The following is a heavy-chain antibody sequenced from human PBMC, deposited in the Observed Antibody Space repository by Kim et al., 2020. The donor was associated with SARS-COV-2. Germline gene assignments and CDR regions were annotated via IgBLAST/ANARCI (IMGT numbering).Heavy chain of an antibody. J-gene: IGHJ4*02. V-gene: IGHV4-39*07. CDR3: AREGYYDSSGYFLF. D-gene: IGHD3-22*01. CDR2: IYYSGST. Sequence: SETLSLTCTVSGGSISSSSYYWGWIRQPPGKGLEWIGSIYYSGSTYYNPSLKSRITISVATSKNQFSLKLSSVTAADTAVYYCAREGYYDSSGYFLFGGQGTLVTVSS. CDR1: GGSISSSSYY.